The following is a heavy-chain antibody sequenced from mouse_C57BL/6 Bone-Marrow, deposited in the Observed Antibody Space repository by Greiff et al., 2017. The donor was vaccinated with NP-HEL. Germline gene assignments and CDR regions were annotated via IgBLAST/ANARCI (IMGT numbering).Heavy chain of an antibody. CDR3: ARSDHFDY. CDR1: GYAFSSSW. Sequence: VQLQESGPELVKPGASVKISCKASGYAFSSSWMNWVKQRPGKGLEWIGRIYPGDGDTNYNGKLKGKATLTADKSSSTAYMQLSSLTSEDSAVYFCARSDHFDYWGQGTTLTVSS. V-gene: IGHV1-82*01. CDR2: IYPGDGDT. J-gene: IGHJ2*01.